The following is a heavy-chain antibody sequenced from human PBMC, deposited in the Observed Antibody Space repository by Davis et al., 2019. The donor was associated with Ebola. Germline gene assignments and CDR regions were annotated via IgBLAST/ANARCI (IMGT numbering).Heavy chain of an antibody. Sequence: SVKVSCNASAGTFSSYAVSWVRQAPGQGLEWMGGIIPIFGTANYAQKFQGRVTITADKSTSTAYMELSSLRSEDTAVYYCAEDVDTAMVWGQGTLVTVSS. V-gene: IGHV1-69*06. CDR3: AEDVDTAMV. CDR1: AGTFSSYA. D-gene: IGHD5-18*01. J-gene: IGHJ4*02. CDR2: IIPIFGTA.